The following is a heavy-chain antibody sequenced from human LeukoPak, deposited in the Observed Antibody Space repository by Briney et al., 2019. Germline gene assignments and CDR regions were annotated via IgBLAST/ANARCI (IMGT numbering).Heavy chain of an antibody. CDR1: GFTFTSYA. CDR3: ARGAYYYED. Sequence: GGSLRLSCAASGFTFTSYAMNWVRQAPGKGLEWVSSISRGGDSTYYADSVKGRFTISRDNSKNTVFLQMNSLRAEDTAVYYCARGAYYYEDWGQGTLVTVSS. J-gene: IGHJ4*02. V-gene: IGHV3-23*01. D-gene: IGHD3-22*01. CDR2: ISRGGDST.